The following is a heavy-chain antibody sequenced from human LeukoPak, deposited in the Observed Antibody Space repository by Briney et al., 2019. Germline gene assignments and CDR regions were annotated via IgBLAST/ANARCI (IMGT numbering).Heavy chain of an antibody. CDR3: ARGGYYDSSGYYYWGAFDI. CDR1: GYTSTSYY. V-gene: IGHV1-46*01. CDR2: INPSGGST. Sequence: ASVKVSCKASGYTSTSYYMHWVRQAPGQGLEWMGIINPSGGSTSYAQKFQGRVTMTRDMSTSTVYMELSSLRSEDTAVYYCARGGYYDSSGYYYWGAFDIWGQGTMVTVSS. D-gene: IGHD3-22*01. J-gene: IGHJ3*02.